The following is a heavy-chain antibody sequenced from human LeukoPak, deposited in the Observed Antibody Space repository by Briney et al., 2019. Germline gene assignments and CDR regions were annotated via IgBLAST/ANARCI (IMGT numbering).Heavy chain of an antibody. CDR2: ISYDGSNK. J-gene: IGHJ4*02. Sequence: PGGSLRLSCAASGFTFSSYGMHSVRQAPGKGLEWVAIISYDGSNKYYADSVKGRFTISRDNSKNTLYLQMNSLRAEDTAVYYCAKDQGWSDVLLWFGELSNYPDYWGQGTLVTVSS. CDR1: GFTFSSYG. V-gene: IGHV3-30*18. CDR3: AKDQGWSDVLLWFGELSNYPDY. D-gene: IGHD3-10*01.